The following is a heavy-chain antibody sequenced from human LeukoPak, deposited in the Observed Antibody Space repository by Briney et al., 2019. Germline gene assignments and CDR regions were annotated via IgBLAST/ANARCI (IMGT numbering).Heavy chain of an antibody. J-gene: IGHJ4*02. Sequence: PGGSLRLSCAAPGFSFGGYWMTWVRQAPGKGLEWVAIMKSDGNEEYYVDSVKGRFTIFRDNTKYSLYLQMNNLRAEDTAVYYCVRETMWSFDYWGQGSLVTVSS. CDR2: MKSDGNEE. CDR1: GFSFGGYW. D-gene: IGHD3-10*01. V-gene: IGHV3-7*03. CDR3: VRETMWSFDY.